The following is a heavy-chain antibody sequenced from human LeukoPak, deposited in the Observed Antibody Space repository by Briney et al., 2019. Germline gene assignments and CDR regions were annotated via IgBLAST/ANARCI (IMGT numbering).Heavy chain of an antibody. CDR3: ARAHSPGPVVTPWLDWFDP. CDR2: IYYSGST. D-gene: IGHD4-23*01. Sequence: SETLSLTFTVSGGSISSYYWSWGRPPPGKGVGGSGYIYYSGSTNYNPTLKSGVTISVDTSKKQVSLKLSSVTAADTAVYYCARAHSPGPVVTPWLDWFDPWGQGTLVTVSS. V-gene: IGHV4-59*01. CDR1: GGSISSYY. J-gene: IGHJ5*02.